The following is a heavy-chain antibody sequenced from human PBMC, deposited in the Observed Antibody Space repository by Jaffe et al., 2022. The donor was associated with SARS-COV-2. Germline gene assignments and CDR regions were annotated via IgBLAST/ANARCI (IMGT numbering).Heavy chain of an antibody. CDR2: IYYSGST. V-gene: IGHV4-39*01. CDR3: ARRVGQLWLGYFDY. CDR1: GGSISSSSYY. Sequence: QLQLQESGPGLVKPSETLSLTCTVSGGSISSSSYYWGWIRQPPGKGLEWIGSIYYSGSTYYNPSLKSRVTISVDTSKNQFSLKLSSVTAADTAVYYCARRVGQLWLGYFDYWGQGTLVTVSS. D-gene: IGHD5-18*01. J-gene: IGHJ4*02.